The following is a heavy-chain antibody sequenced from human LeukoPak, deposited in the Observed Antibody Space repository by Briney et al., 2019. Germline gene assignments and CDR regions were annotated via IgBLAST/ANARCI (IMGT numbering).Heavy chain of an antibody. Sequence: SETLSFTCIVSGASINNYFWTWIRQPAGKGLEWIGRIYSGGSTIYNPSLNSRVTMSLDTSKNQFSLKLISVTAADTAVYYCARNSGDYWGQGTLVTVSS. D-gene: IGHD4-23*01. CDR3: ARNSGDY. J-gene: IGHJ4*02. CDR1: GASINNYF. CDR2: IYSGGST. V-gene: IGHV4-4*07.